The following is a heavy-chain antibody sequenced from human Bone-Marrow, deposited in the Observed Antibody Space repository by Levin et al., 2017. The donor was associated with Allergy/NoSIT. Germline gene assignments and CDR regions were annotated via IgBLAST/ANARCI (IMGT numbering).Heavy chain of an antibody. J-gene: IGHJ6*02. CDR2: ISGGGAST. Sequence: ASVKVSCAASGFTFDSYALSWVRQAPGKGLEWVSGISGGGASTKYADSVEGRFTISRDNADKILYLQMNSLRAEDTAIYYCAKNYLVVPAAMLYYRYYGLDVWGQGTTVTVSS. V-gene: IGHV3-23*01. CDR1: GFTFDSYA. CDR3: AKNYLVVPAAMLYYRYYGLDV. D-gene: IGHD2-2*01.